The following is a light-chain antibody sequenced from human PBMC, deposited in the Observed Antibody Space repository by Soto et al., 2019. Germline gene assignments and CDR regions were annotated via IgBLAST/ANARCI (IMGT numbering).Light chain of an antibody. CDR1: ETIGYNY. CDR2: DAS. CDR3: QQYDTSYT. Sequence: EIVLTQFPGTLSLSPGERATLSCRASETIGYNYFAWYQQQPGLAPTLLIYDASTRAPGIPDRFSGSGSGTDFTLTISRVEPGDFAVYYCQQYDTSYTFGPGTKLEI. J-gene: IGKJ2*01. V-gene: IGKV3-20*01.